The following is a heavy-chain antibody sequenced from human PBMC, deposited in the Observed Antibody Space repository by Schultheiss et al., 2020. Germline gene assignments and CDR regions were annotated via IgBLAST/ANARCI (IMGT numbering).Heavy chain of an antibody. D-gene: IGHD6-19*01. CDR1: GGSISSGGYC. V-gene: IGHV4-31*03. J-gene: IGHJ3*02. CDR2: IYYSGST. Sequence: SETLSLTCTVSGGSISSGGYCWSWIRHHPGKGLEWIGYIYYSGSTYYNPSLKSRVTISVDTSKNQFSLKLSSVTAADTAVYYCARALYSSGWYFRRNSLFDAFDIWGQGTMVTVSS. CDR3: ARALYSSGWYFRRNSLFDAFDI.